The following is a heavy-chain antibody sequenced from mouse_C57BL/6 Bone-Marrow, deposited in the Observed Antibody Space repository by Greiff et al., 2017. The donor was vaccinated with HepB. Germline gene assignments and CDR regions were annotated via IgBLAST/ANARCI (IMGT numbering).Heavy chain of an antibody. CDR3: TKETHYGNYVAWFAY. Sequence: EVKVVESGEGLVKPGGSLKLSCAASGFTFSSYAMSWVRQTPEKRLEWVAYISSGGDYIYYADTVKGRFTISRDNARNTLYLQMSSLKSEDTAMYYCTKETHYGNYVAWFAYWGQGTLVTVSA. V-gene: IGHV5-9-1*02. CDR1: GFTFSSYA. CDR2: ISSGGDYI. J-gene: IGHJ3*01. D-gene: IGHD2-1*01.